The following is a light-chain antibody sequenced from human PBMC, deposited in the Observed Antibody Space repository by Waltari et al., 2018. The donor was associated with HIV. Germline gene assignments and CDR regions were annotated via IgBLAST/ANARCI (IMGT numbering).Light chain of an antibody. Sequence: QSALTQPASVSGSPGQSITISCTETSSDVGNYNIVSWYQQYTGKAPKLLIYEVTKRPSGVSRFSGSKSGNTASLTIAELQSEDEANYYCCSYGSSATVVVFGGGTRVTV. V-gene: IGLV2-23*02. J-gene: IGLJ2*01. CDR3: CSYGSSATVVV. CDR2: EVT. CDR1: SSDVGNYNI.